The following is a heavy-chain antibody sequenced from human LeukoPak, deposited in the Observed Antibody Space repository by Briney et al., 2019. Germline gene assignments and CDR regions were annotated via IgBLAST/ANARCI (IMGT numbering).Heavy chain of an antibody. CDR2: IDWDEDK. D-gene: IGHD5-24*01. V-gene: IGHV2-70*04. Sequence: SGPTLVNPTQTLTLTCTFSGFSPSTSGMRVSWIRQPPGKALEWLARIDWDEDKFYSTSLKTRLTISKDTSKNQVVLTMTNMDPVDTATYYCARILEGRYFDCWGQGTLVTVSS. J-gene: IGHJ4*02. CDR1: GFSPSTSGMR. CDR3: ARILEGRYFDC.